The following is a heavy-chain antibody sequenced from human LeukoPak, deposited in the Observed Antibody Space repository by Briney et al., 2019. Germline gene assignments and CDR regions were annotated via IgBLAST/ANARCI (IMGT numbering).Heavy chain of an antibody. D-gene: IGHD1-26*01. CDR1: GGSISSSSYY. J-gene: IGHJ4*02. Sequence: SETLSLTCTVSGGSISSSSYYWGWIRQPPGKGLEWIGSIYYSGSTYYNPSLKSRVTISVDTSKNQFSLKLSSVTAADTAVYYCAREGARMGTPRGVIDYWGQGTLVTVSS. V-gene: IGHV4-39*07. CDR3: AREGARMGTPRGVIDY. CDR2: IYYSGST.